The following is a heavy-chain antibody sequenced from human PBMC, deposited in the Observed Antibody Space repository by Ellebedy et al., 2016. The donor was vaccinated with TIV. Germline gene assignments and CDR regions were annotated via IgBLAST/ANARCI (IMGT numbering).Heavy chain of an antibody. Sequence: GESLKISCASSGFTFCNHWMTWVRQAQGMVLEWVANIKQDGSVKNYVDSVKGRFTISRDNAKSALSLQMNTLRVEDTAVYYLVTGMDVWGQGTTFTVSS. CDR3: VTGMDV. V-gene: IGHV3-7*01. D-gene: IGHD2-21*02. CDR1: GFTFCNHW. J-gene: IGHJ6*02. CDR2: IKQDGSVK.